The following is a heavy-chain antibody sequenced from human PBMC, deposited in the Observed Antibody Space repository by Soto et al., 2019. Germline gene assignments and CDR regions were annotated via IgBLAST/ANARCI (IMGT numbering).Heavy chain of an antibody. Sequence: GGSLRLSCAASGFTFSRYGMSWVRQAPGKGLEWVSAISGSGDNTYYADSVKGRFTISRDSSNNTLFLQMNSLRADDTALYFCVKLRLELLYLDSWGLGALVTV. D-gene: IGHD1-7*01. CDR3: VKLRLELLYLDS. J-gene: IGHJ4*02. V-gene: IGHV3-23*01. CDR2: ISGSGDNT. CDR1: GFTFSRYG.